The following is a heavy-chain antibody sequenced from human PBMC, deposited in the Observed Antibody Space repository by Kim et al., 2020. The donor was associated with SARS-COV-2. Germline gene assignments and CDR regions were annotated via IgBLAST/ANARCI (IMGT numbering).Heavy chain of an antibody. CDR3: ARGYYGSGTYYNPNWFDA. V-gene: IGHV1-46*01. D-gene: IGHD3-10*01. CDR2: INPSGGST. J-gene: IGHJ5*02. CDR1: GYTFTSYY. Sequence: ASVKVSCKASGYTFTSYYIHWVRQAPGQGLEWMGIINPSGGSTNYTQKFQGRVTMTRDTSTSAVYMDLSSLNSEDTAVYYCARGYYGSGTYYNPNWFDAWGQGTRVTVSS.